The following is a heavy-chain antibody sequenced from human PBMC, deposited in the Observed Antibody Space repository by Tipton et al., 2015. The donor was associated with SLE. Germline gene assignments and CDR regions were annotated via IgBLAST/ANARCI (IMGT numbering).Heavy chain of an antibody. Sequence: GLVKPSETLSLTCTVSGDSISSSGYYWAWIRQPPGKGLEWIGSISYSGSTYYNPSLKSRVTISVDTSKNQFSLKLSSVTAADTAVYYCASLRYDTDYWGQGTLVTISS. CDR2: ISYSGST. CDR1: GDSISSSGYY. D-gene: IGHD3-22*01. J-gene: IGHJ4*02. V-gene: IGHV4-39*07. CDR3: ASLRYDTDY.